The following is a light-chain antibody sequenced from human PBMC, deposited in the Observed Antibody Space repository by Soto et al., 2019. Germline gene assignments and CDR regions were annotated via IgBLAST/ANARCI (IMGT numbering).Light chain of an antibody. CDR1: QSVSSN. V-gene: IGKV3-15*01. Sequence: EVVMTQSPATLSVSPGERATFSCRASQSVSSNVAWYQQIPGQTPRLLIYGASTRATGIPVRFSGSGSGTEFTLTISSLQSEDFAVYYCHQYDDGPYTFGQGTKVDI. CDR3: HQYDDGPYT. CDR2: GAS. J-gene: IGKJ2*01.